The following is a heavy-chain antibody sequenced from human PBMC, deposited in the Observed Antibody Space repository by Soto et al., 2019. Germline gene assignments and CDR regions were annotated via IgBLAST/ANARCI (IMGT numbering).Heavy chain of an antibody. D-gene: IGHD2-21*02. CDR2: ISGSGGST. Sequence: PGGSLRLSCAASGFTFSSYAMSWVRQAPGKGLEWVSAISGSGGSTYYADSVKGRFTISRDNSKNTLYLQMNSLRAEDTAVFYWAKDQQKISYWGGDFYPTNYYYYGRAVGGKGATVTASS. J-gene: IGHJ6*04. V-gene: IGHV3-23*01. CDR3: AKDQQKISYWGGDFYPTNYYYYGRAV. CDR1: GFTFSSYA.